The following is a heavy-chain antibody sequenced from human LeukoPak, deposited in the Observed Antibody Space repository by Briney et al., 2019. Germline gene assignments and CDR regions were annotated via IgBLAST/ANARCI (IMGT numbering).Heavy chain of an antibody. CDR3: AKDNSGKRYYDFWSGYPIDY. CDR1: GFTFSSYA. CDR2: ISGSGGST. Sequence: GGSLRLSCAASGFTFSSYAMSWVREAPGEGLEWVSAISGSGGSTYYADSVKGRFTIPRDNSKNTLYLQMNSLRAEDTAVYYCAKDNSGKRYYDFWSGYPIDYWGQGTLVTVSS. D-gene: IGHD3-3*01. J-gene: IGHJ4*02. V-gene: IGHV3-23*01.